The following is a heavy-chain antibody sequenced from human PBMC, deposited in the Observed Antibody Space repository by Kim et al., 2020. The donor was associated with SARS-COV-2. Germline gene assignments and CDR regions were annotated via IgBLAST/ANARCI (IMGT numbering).Heavy chain of an antibody. J-gene: IGHJ3*02. CDR1: GFTFSSYG. D-gene: IGHD4-17*01. CDR2: ISYDGSNK. CDR3: AKDFDYGDYEQRSAFDI. Sequence: GGSLRLSCAASGFTFSSYGMHWVRQAPGKGLEWVAVISYDGSNKYYADSVKGRFTISRDNSKNTLYLQMNSLRAEDTAVYYCAKDFDYGDYEQRSAFDIWGQGTMVTVSS. V-gene: IGHV3-30*18.